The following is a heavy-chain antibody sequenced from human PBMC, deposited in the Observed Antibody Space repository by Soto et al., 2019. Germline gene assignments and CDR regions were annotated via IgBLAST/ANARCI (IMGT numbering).Heavy chain of an antibody. CDR2: IYSGGST. CDR3: ARLEYSSSDTKYYYYYYMDV. V-gene: IGHV3-66*01. CDR1: GFIVSSNY. J-gene: IGHJ6*03. Sequence: GSLRLSCAASGFIVSSNYMSWVRQAPGKGLEWVSVIYSGGSTYYADSVKGRFTISRDNSKNTLYLQMNSLRAEDTAVYYCARLEYSSSDTKYYYYYYMDVWGKGTTVTVSS. D-gene: IGHD6-6*01.